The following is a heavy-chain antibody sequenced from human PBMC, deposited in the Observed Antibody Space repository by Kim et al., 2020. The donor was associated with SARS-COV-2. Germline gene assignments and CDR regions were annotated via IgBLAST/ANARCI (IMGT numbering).Heavy chain of an antibody. J-gene: IGHJ5*02. CDR3: TTGWLGYCSSTSCYDPDYYGSGSYAAFDP. CDR2: IKSKTDGGTT. D-gene: IGHD2-2*01. Sequence: GGSLRLSCAASGFTFSNAWMSWVRQAPGKGLEWVGRIKSKTDGGTTDYAAPVKGRFTISRDDSKNTLYLQMNSLKTEDTAVYYCTTGWLGYCSSTSCYDPDYYGSGSYAAFDPWGQGTLVTVSS. CDR1: GFTFSNAW. V-gene: IGHV3-15*01.